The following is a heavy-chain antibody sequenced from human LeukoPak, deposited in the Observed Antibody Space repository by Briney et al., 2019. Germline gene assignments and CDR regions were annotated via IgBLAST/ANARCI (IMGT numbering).Heavy chain of an antibody. V-gene: IGHV4-30-2*01. Sequence: SQTLSLTCAVSGGSISSGGYSWSWIRQPPGKGLEWIGEINHSGSTNYNPSLKSRVTISVDTSKNQFSLKLSSVTAADTAVYYCARVSHTAMAYYFDYWGQGTLVTVSS. CDR1: GGSISSGGYS. J-gene: IGHJ4*02. D-gene: IGHD5-18*01. CDR2: INHSGST. CDR3: ARVSHTAMAYYFDY.